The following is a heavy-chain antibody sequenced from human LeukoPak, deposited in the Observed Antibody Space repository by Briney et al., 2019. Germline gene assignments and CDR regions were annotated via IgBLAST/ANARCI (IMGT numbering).Heavy chain of an antibody. Sequence: TGGSLRLSCAASGFTFSSYWMSWVRQAPGKGLEWVANIKQDGSEKYYVDSVKGRFTISRDNAKNSLYLQMNSLRAEDTAVYYCARDSFAGYDSSGYSSYDYWGQGTLVTVSS. V-gene: IGHV3-7*01. D-gene: IGHD3-22*01. CDR3: ARDSFAGYDSSGYSSYDY. J-gene: IGHJ4*02. CDR2: IKQDGSEK. CDR1: GFTFSSYW.